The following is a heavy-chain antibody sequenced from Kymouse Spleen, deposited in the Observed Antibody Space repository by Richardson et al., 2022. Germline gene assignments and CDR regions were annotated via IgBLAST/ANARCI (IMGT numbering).Heavy chain of an antibody. CDR2: IWYDGSNK. J-gene: IGHJ4*02. Sequence: QVQLVESGGGVVQPGRSLRLSCAASGFTFSSYGMHWVRQAPGKGLEWVAVIWYDGSNKYYADSVKGRFTISRDNSKNTLYLQMNSLRAEDTAVYYCARDPHYDILTGPFDYWGQGTLVTVSS. CDR1: GFTFSSYG. V-gene: IGHV3-33*01. D-gene: IGHD3-9*01. CDR3: ARDPHYDILTGPFDY.